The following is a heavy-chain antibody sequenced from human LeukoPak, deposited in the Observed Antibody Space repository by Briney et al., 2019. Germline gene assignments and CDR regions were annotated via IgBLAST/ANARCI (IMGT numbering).Heavy chain of an antibody. J-gene: IGHJ4*02. D-gene: IGHD6-19*01. V-gene: IGHV4-39*01. CDR1: GGSISSSSYY. CDR2: IYYSGST. Sequence: SETLSLTCTVSGGSISSSSYYWGWIRQPPGTGLEWIGSIYYSGSTHYNPSLKSRVTISVDTSKNQFSLKLSSVTAADTAVYYCARHNNRVAGANDYWGQGTLVTVSS. CDR3: ARHNNRVAGANDY.